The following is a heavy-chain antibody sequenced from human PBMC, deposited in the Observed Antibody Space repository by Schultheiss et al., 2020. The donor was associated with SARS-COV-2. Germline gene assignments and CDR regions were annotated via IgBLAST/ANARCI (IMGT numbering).Heavy chain of an antibody. CDR1: RFTFTYYA. D-gene: IGHD2-21*01. V-gene: IGHV3-23*01. Sequence: GGSLRLSCAASRFTFTYYAMTWVRQAPGKGLDWVSSIIASGGSTYYADSVKGRFTISNSRYTLYVQMNSLRAEDTAVYYCARDLEAYCGGDCYSDYWGQGTLVTVSS. CDR3: ARDLEAYCGGDCYSDY. CDR2: IIASGGST. J-gene: IGHJ4*02.